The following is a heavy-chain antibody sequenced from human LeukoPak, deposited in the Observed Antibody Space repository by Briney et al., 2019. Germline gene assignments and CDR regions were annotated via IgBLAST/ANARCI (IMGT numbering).Heavy chain of an antibody. CDR1: GGSFSGYY. Sequence: SETLSLTCAVYGGSFSGYYWSWIRQPPGKGLEWIGEINHSGSTNYNPSLKSRVTISVDTSKNQFSLKLSSVTAADTAVYYCARGLYSSGWGSKRYFDYWGQGTLVTVSS. J-gene: IGHJ4*02. V-gene: IGHV4-34*01. CDR2: INHSGST. D-gene: IGHD6-19*01. CDR3: ARGLYSSGWGSKRYFDY.